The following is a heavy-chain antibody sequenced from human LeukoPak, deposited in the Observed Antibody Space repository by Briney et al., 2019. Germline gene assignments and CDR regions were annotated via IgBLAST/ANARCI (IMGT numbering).Heavy chain of an antibody. D-gene: IGHD6-6*01. CDR3: AGDHFSLSYSSSSFWFDP. J-gene: IGHJ5*02. V-gene: IGHV1-2*02. CDR1: GYTFTGYY. Sequence: ASVKVSCKASGYTFTGYYMHWVRQAPGQGLEWMGWINPNSGGTNYAQKFQGRVTMTRDTSISTAYMELSRLRSDDTAVYYCAGDHFSLSYSSSSFWFDPWGQGTLVTVSS. CDR2: INPNSGGT.